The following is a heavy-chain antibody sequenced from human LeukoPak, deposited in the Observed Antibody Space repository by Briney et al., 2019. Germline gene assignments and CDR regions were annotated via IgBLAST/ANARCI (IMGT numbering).Heavy chain of an antibody. CDR2: ISWNSGSI. Sequence: GRSLRLSCAASGFTFDDYAMHWVRQAPGKGLGGVSGISWNSGSIGYADFVKGRFTISRDNAKNSLYLQMNSLRAEDTALYYCAKDGAKYYDFWSGYYPYYYYYGMDVWGQGTTVTVSS. V-gene: IGHV3-9*01. J-gene: IGHJ6*02. D-gene: IGHD3-3*01. CDR1: GFTFDDYA. CDR3: AKDGAKYYDFWSGYYPYYYYYGMDV.